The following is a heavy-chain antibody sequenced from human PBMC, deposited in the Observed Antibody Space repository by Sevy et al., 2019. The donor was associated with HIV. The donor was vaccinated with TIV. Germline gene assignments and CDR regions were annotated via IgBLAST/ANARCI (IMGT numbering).Heavy chain of an antibody. Sequence: GGSLRLSCAASGFIFSDYNMGWIRQAPGKGLEWVSYISSTSTYTKYVDSVKGRFTISRDNAKNSLFLQMNSLRAEDTAVYYCARRPTSTGPPRFDYWGQGTLVTVSS. CDR3: ARRPTSTGPPRFDY. D-gene: IGHD2-8*02. CDR1: GFIFSDYN. J-gene: IGHJ4*02. V-gene: IGHV3-11*06. CDR2: ISSTSTYT.